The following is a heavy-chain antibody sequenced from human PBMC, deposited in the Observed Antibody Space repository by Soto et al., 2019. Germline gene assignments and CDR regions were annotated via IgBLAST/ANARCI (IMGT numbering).Heavy chain of an antibody. V-gene: IGHV3-7*05. D-gene: IGHD3-3*01. CDR1: GFTFSNYW. CDR3: ASYYFTREFH. J-gene: IGHJ1*01. CDR2: IQENGVGK. Sequence: GGSLRLSCLASGFTFSNYWMTWVRQIPGQGLEWVANIQENGVGKYYVDSVKGRFTISRDNARNSVFLQMSNLRAEDTAVYYCASYYFTREFHWGRGTLVTVSS.